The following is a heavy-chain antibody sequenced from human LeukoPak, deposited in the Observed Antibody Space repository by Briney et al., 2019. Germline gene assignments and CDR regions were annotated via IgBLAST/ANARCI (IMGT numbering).Heavy chain of an antibody. CDR3: ARVRGSYSIGY. D-gene: IGHD1-26*01. J-gene: IGHJ4*02. CDR2: ITGSGSTK. Sequence: GGSLRLSCAASGFTSSDYYMSWIRQAAGKGLEWVSHITGSGSTKYYADSVKGRFTISRDNAKNSLYLQMNSLRAEDAAVYYCARVRGSYSIGYWGQGTPVTVSS. CDR1: GFTSSDYY. V-gene: IGHV3-11*04.